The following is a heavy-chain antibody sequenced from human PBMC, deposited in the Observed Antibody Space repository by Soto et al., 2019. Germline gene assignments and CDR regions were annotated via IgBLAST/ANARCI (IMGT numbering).Heavy chain of an antibody. V-gene: IGHV4-39*01. CDR1: GGSISSSNYY. CDR2: IYYRGST. Sequence: SETLSLTCTVSGGSISSSNYYWGWIRQPPGKGLEWIGSIYYRGSTYYNPSLKSRVTMSVDTSKNQFSLKLSSVTAADTAVYNCARHSKDSGYTYYYYMDVWGKGTTVTVSS. D-gene: IGHD3-16*02. CDR3: ARHSKDSGYTYYYYMDV. J-gene: IGHJ6*03.